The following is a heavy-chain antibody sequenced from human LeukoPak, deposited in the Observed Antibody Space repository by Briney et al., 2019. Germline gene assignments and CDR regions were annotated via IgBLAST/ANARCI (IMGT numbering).Heavy chain of an antibody. Sequence: ASVKVSCKASGYTFSGTGWYLYWLRQAPGQGLECMGWIHPNNGDTAYAQKFEGRAAMTRDTSISTAYMGLRRLRPDDTAVYFCARDGPAQMVDLDYWGQGTLVTVSS. CDR3: ARDGPAQMVDLDY. J-gene: IGHJ4*02. D-gene: IGHD3-10*01. CDR1: GYTFSGTGWY. V-gene: IGHV1-2*02. CDR2: IHPNNGDT.